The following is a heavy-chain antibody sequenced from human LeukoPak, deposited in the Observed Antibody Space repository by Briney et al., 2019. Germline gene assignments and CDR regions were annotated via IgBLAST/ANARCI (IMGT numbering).Heavy chain of an antibody. J-gene: IGHJ4*02. D-gene: IGHD5-24*01. V-gene: IGHV3-23*01. CDR3: APRRETCSFFDY. CDR2: ISVSGGGT. Sequence: GGSLRLSCAASGFTFTNYAMNWVRQAPGKGLEWVSSISVSGGGTYYADSVKGRFTISRDNSKNTLYLQMNSLRAEDTAVYYCAPRRETCSFFDYWGQGTLVTVSS. CDR1: GFTFTNYA.